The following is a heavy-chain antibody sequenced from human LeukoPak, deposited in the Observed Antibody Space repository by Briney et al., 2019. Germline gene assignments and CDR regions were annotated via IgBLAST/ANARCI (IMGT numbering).Heavy chain of an antibody. D-gene: IGHD6-19*01. CDR3: VRSFPRYIPVDGTGGGS. CDR2: MNPNRGDT. J-gene: IGHJ5*02. CDR1: GYTFTSYD. Sequence: ASVKVSCKASGYTFTSYDIHWVRQATGQGLEWMGRMNPNRGDTDYAQKFQGRVTMTRDTSISTAYMELSSLRSEDTALYYCVRSFPRYIPVDGTGGGSWGQGTLVTVSS. V-gene: IGHV1-8*01.